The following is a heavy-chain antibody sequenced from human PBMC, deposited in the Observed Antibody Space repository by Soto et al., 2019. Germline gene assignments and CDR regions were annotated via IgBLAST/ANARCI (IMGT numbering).Heavy chain of an antibody. Sequence: PSETLSLTCAVYGGSFSDYYWTWIRQPPGKGLEWIGEINHSGSTNYNPSLKSRVTISVDTSKNQFSLKLSSVTAADTAVYYCARVFGNYYDSSGYYLSYWGRGTLVTVSS. CDR1: GGSFSDYY. J-gene: IGHJ4*02. D-gene: IGHD3-22*01. V-gene: IGHV4-34*01. CDR2: INHSGST. CDR3: ARVFGNYYDSSGYYLSY.